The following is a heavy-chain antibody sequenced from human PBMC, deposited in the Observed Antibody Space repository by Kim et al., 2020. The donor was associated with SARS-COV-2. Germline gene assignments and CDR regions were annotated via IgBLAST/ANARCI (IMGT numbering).Heavy chain of an antibody. CDR1: GYTLTELS. CDR2: FDPEDGET. J-gene: IGHJ1*01. D-gene: IGHD1-1*01. CDR3: ATVPKLERLRRGEYFQH. V-gene: IGHV1-24*01. Sequence: ASVKVSCKVSGYTLTELSMHWVRQAPGKGLEWMGGFDPEDGETIYAQKFQGRVTMTEDTSTDTAYMELSSLRSEDTAVYYCATVPKLERLRRGEYFQHWGQGTLVTVSS.